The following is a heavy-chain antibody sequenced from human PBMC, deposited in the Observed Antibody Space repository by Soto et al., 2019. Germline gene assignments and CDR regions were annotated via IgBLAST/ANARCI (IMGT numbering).Heavy chain of an antibody. CDR1: GFTVSSNY. Sequence: GGSLRLSCAASGFTVSSNYMSWVRQAPGKGLEWVSVIYSGGSTYYADSVKGRFTISRDNSKNTLYLQMNSLRAEDTAVYYCARDYYDSSGYYYSPGAFDIWGQGTMVTVSS. CDR2: IYSGGST. J-gene: IGHJ3*02. D-gene: IGHD3-22*01. CDR3: ARDYYDSSGYYYSPGAFDI. V-gene: IGHV3-66*01.